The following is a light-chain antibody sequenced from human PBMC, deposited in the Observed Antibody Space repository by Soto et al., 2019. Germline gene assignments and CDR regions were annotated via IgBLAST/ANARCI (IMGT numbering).Light chain of an antibody. CDR2: DAS. CDR1: QSISTW. J-gene: IGKJ1*01. CDR3: QQYNSYPLP. V-gene: IGKV1-5*01. Sequence: DVQMTQYPSTLSAAVGDTVTSTCRASQSISTWLAWYQQKPGKAPKLLIFDASSLQGGVPSRFSGSGTGTEFTLSISSLQPDDFATYYCQQYNSYPLPFGQGTKVDIK.